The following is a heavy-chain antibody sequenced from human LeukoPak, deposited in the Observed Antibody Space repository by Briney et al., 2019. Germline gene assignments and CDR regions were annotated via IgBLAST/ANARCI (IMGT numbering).Heavy chain of an antibody. Sequence: SQTLSLTCAVSGGSISNGGYSWSWIRQPPGKGLEWIGYIYHSGSTYYNPSPKSRVTISVDRSKNQFSLKLSSVTAADTAVYYCAREFCSGGSCYLDYWGQGTLVTVSS. CDR1: GGSISNGGYS. D-gene: IGHD2-15*01. V-gene: IGHV4-30-2*01. CDR2: IYHSGST. J-gene: IGHJ4*02. CDR3: AREFCSGGSCYLDY.